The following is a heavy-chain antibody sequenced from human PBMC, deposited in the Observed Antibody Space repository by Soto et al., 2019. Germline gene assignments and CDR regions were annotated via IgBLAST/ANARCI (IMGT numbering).Heavy chain of an antibody. CDR1: GFTLSDYD. J-gene: IGHJ3*01. Sequence: DVHLLESGGGLVQPGGSLRLSCVASGFTLSDYDMGWVRQAPGKGLEWVSLIRGDGGATYYARSLEGRLTISRDTSENTLYLQMNSLRVADTALYYCAKDRRGGEYPAFDLWGQGTLVTVSS. V-gene: IGHV3-23*01. CDR3: AKDRRGGEYPAFDL. D-gene: IGHD2-21*01. CDR2: IRGDGGAT.